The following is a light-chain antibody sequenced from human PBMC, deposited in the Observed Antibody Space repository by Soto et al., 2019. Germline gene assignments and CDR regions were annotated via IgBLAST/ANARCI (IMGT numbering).Light chain of an antibody. V-gene: IGKV1-33*01. CDR2: DAS. Sequence: DIQMTQSPSSLSASVGDRVTITCQASQDISNSVNWYQQKPGKAPTLLIFDASTVETGVPSRFSGGGSGTYFTFTINSLQPEDIAAYYCQHYADLPLTFGGGTKVEIK. J-gene: IGKJ4*01. CDR1: QDISNS. CDR3: QHYADLPLT.